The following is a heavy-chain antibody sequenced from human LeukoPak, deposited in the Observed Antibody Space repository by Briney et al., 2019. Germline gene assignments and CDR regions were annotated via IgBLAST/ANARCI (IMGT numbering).Heavy chain of an antibody. CDR3: ARGKGWELRSWFDP. D-gene: IGHD1-26*01. J-gene: IGHJ5*02. CDR1: GYTFTSFD. V-gene: IGHV1-8*02. Sequence: ASVKVSCKASGYTFTSFDINAVRQATGQGLEWMGWMNPDSGNTGYAQKFQGRVTMTRNTVIRTAYMEMNSLRSEDTAVYYCARGKGWELRSWFDPWGQGTLVTVSS. CDR2: MNPDSGNT.